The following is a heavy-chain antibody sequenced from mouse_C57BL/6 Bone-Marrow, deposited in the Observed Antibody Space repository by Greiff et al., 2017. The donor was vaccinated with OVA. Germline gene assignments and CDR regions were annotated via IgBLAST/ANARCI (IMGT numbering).Heavy chain of an antibody. V-gene: IGHV1-15*01. CDR1: GYTFTDYE. CDR2: IDPETGGT. Sequence: QVHVKQSGAELVRPGASVTLSCKASGYTFTDYEMHWVKQTPVHGLEWIGAIDPETGGTAYNQKFKGKAILTADKSSSTAYMELRSLTSEDSAVYYCTRSRSGFAYWGQGTLVTVSA. J-gene: IGHJ3*01. CDR3: TRSRSGFAY.